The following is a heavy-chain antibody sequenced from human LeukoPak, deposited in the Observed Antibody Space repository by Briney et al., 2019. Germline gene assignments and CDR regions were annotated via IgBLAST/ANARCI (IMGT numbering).Heavy chain of an antibody. CDR2: IHPNSGNT. V-gene: IGHV1-2*02. Sequence: ASVKISCKASGYTFTDYYIHWARQAPGQGLEWMGWIHPNSGNTKYVQKFQGRVTMTRDTSITTAYMDLSRLTSDDTAMHYCVRPTDQQWMAFEYWGQGTLVTVSS. CDR3: VRPTDQQWMAFEY. D-gene: IGHD6-19*01. CDR1: GYTFTDYY. J-gene: IGHJ4*02.